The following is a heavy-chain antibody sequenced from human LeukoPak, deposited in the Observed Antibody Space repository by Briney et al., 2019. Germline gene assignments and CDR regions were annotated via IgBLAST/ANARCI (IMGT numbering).Heavy chain of an antibody. CDR3: ARLTPYSGSPLGDY. CDR1: GGSISSSSYY. V-gene: IGHV4-39*01. D-gene: IGHD1-26*01. CDR2: ISYSGST. Sequence: PSETLSLTCTVSGGSISSSSYYWGWIRQPPGKGLEWIGTISYSGSTYYNPSLKTRVTISVDTSKNQFSLKLTSVTAADTAMYYCARLTPYSGSPLGDYWGQGTLVTVSS. J-gene: IGHJ4*02.